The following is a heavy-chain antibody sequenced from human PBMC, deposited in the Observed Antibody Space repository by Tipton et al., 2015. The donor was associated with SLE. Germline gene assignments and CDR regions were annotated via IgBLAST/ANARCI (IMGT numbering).Heavy chain of an antibody. CDR2: IYPGDSDT. J-gene: IGHJ4*02. CDR1: GNSFTNYW. CDR3: ARREGSGWNFKY. D-gene: IGHD6-19*01. V-gene: IGHV5-51*03. Sequence: QSGAEVKKPGESLKISCKGSGNSFTNYWIGWVRQMPGKGLEWMGSIYPGDSDTRCSPSFQGQVTISVDRSVSNAYLQWSSLKASDTAMYYCARREGSGWNFKYWGQGTLVTVSS.